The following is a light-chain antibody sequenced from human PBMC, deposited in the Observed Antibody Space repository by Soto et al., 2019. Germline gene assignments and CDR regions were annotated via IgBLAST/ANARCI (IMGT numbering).Light chain of an antibody. CDR1: QSVISN. CDR2: GAS. Sequence: EIVMTQSPASLSVSPGDRATISFRASQSVISNLDFYQQKPGQAPRLLIYGASTRATGIPDMFSGSGSGTYFTLTISILEPEDFAVYYCQQYGSSGTFGQGTKVDIK. J-gene: IGKJ1*01. CDR3: QQYGSSGT. V-gene: IGKV3-20*01.